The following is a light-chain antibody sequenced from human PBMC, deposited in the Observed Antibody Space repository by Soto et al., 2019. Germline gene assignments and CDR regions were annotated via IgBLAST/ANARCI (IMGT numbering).Light chain of an antibody. CDR2: GAS. V-gene: IGKV3-20*01. CDR3: QQYGSSLP. J-gene: IGKJ1*01. CDR1: QSISSSY. Sequence: EIVLTQSPGTLSLSPGERAALSCRASQSISSSYLAWYQQKPGQAPRLLIYGASSMATGIPDRFSGSGSGTDFTLTISRLEPEDFAVYYCQQYGSSLPFGQGTKVEV.